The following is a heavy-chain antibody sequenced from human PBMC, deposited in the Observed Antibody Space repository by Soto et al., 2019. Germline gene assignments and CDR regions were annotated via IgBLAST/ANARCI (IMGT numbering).Heavy chain of an antibody. D-gene: IGHD1-26*01. V-gene: IGHV1-3*04. J-gene: IGHJ4*02. Sequence: ASVKVSCKASGYTFTSYAIHWVRQAPGQSLEWMGWVDTGNGNTKYSQKFQGRVTITRDTYANAADMELSSMRSEDTAVYYCASDDKWDPRGVEAKQYDYFDYWGQGTLVPVSS. CDR1: GYTFTSYA. CDR3: ASDDKWDPRGVEAKQYDYFDY. CDR2: VDTGNGNT.